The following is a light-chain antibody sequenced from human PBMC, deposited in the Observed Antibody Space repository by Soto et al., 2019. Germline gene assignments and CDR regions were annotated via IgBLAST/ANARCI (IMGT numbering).Light chain of an antibody. CDR2: DAY. V-gene: IGKV3-11*01. Sequence: SVVTQSPATLSLSPGERATLSCRPSQSFDRQVAWYQQKVGQGPRLLIYDAYNRATGVPARFSGSGSGTDFTLTISSLEPEDLAIYHCTQRRTWPWTSGQGTKVELK. J-gene: IGKJ1*01. CDR1: QSFDRQ. CDR3: TQRRTWPWT.